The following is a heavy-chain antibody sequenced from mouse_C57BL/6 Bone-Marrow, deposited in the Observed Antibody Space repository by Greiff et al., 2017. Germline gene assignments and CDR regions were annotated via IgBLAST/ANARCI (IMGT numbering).Heavy chain of an antibody. CDR1: GFTFNTYA. CDR3: VNGTWFAY. J-gene: IGHJ3*01. D-gene: IGHD1-1*01. Sequence: EVHLVESGGGLVQPKGSLKLSCAASGFTFNTYAMHWVRQAPGKGLEWVACIRSESSNYATYYADSVKDRFTIARDDSKSMLYLQMNNLKTEDTAMYYCVNGTWFAYWGQGTLVTVSA. CDR2: IRSESSNYAT. V-gene: IGHV10-3*01.